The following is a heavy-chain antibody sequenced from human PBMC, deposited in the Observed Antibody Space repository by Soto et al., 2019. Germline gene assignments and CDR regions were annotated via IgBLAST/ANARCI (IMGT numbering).Heavy chain of an antibody. D-gene: IGHD2-8*01. CDR1: GFTFDDYA. CDR3: AKDLIRGAILKGHALDI. V-gene: IGHV3-9*01. J-gene: IGHJ3*02. CDR2: ISWNSGSI. Sequence: EVQLVESGGGLVQPGRSLRLSCAASGFTFDDYAMHWVRQAPGKGLEWVSGISWNSGSIGYADSVKGRFTISRDNAKYSLYLPINSLRAEATALYYCAKDLIRGAILKGHALDIWGQGTMVTVAS.